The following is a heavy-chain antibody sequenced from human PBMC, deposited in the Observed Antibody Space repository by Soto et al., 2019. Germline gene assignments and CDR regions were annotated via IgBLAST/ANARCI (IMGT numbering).Heavy chain of an antibody. D-gene: IGHD3-16*01. CDR3: VMVDNYVTPTPQDV. J-gene: IGHJ6*02. Sequence: QVQLAQSGDEVKKPGASVKVSCKASGYIFVNYGIAWVRQAPGQGLEWMGWISPYTGNTHSASKVQGRLTMTTDTSTSTAYMDLGSLTSDDTAVYYCVMVDNYVTPTPQDVWGQGTTVTVSS. CDR1: GYIFVNYG. V-gene: IGHV1-18*01. CDR2: ISPYTGNT.